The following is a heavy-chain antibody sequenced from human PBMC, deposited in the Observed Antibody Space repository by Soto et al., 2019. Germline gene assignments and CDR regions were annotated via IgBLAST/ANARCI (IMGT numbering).Heavy chain of an antibody. J-gene: IGHJ5*02. V-gene: IGHV3-9*01. CDR2: ISWKSGTI. CDR3: AKDRSARSDSCLNWFDP. D-gene: IGHD2-2*01. Sequence: ESGGGLVQPGGSLRLSCAASGFTFDDYVMHWVRQAPGKGLEWVSGISWKSGTIGYADSVQGRFNISRDNAKNSLYLQMSLLRTEDTAFYYCAKDRSARSDSCLNWFDPWGEGTLVTVSS. CDR1: GFTFDDYV.